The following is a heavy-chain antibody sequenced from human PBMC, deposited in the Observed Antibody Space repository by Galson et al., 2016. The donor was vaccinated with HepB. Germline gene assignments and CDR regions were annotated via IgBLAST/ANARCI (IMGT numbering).Heavy chain of an antibody. D-gene: IGHD3-3*01. Sequence: SLRLSCAASGFTFSNAWMSWVRQAPGKGLEWVGRIKSKTDGGTTDYAAPVKGRFTISRDDSKNTLDLQMNSLKTEDTAVYYCTSISYDFWSAYYYCDYWGQGTQVTVSS. V-gene: IGHV3-15*01. CDR1: GFTFSNAW. J-gene: IGHJ4*02. CDR3: TSISYDFWSAYYYCDY. CDR2: IKSKTDGGTT.